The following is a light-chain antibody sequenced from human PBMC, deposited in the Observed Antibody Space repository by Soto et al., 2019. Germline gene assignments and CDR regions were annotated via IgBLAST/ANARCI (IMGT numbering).Light chain of an antibody. J-gene: IGLJ1*01. V-gene: IGLV2-14*01. CDR2: GVT. Sequence: QSALTQPASVSGAPGQSITISCTGTNSDINYVSWHQQHPGKAPKLMIYGVTNRPSGVSNRFSGSKSGNTASLTISGLQAEDEADYSCSSSTSSTTFVFGTGTKLTAL. CDR1: NSDINY. CDR3: SSSTSSTTFV.